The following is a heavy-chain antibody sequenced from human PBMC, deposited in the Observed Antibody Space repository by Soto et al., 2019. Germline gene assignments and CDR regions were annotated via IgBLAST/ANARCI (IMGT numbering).Heavy chain of an antibody. CDR2: ISWNSGSI. V-gene: IGHV3-9*01. D-gene: IGHD2-2*01. CDR3: AKTIGSTSVYFDY. CDR1: GFTFDDYA. J-gene: IGHJ4*02. Sequence: LRLSCAASGFTFDDYAMHWVRQAPGKGLEWVSGISWNSGSIGYADSVKGRFTISRDNAKNSLYLQMNSLRAEDTALYYCAKTIGSTSVYFDYWGQGTLVTVSS.